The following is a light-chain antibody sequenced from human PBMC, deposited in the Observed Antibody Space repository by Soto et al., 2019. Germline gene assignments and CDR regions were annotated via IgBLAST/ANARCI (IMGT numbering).Light chain of an antibody. CDR3: AAWDDSLSGFYV. Sequence: QSVLTQPPSASGTPGQRVTISCSVSSSNIGSNYVYWYQQLPGTAPKLLIYTNNQRPSGVPDRFSGSKSGTSASLAISGLRSEDEADCYCAAWDDSLSGFYVFGTGTKVTVL. CDR2: TNN. V-gene: IGLV1-47*01. CDR1: SSNIGSNY. J-gene: IGLJ1*01.